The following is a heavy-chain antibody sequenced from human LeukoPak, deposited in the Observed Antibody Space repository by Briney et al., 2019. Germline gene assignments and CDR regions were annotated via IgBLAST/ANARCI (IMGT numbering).Heavy chain of an antibody. J-gene: IGHJ4*02. CDR1: GFTFSCYV. D-gene: IGHD6-6*01. Sequence: GGSLRLSSAASGFTFSCYVMSGLRPAPGRGLEGVSAISDSGGSTYYADSVKGRFTISRDNSKNTLYLQMNSLRAEDTAIYFCAKGSTYSTSSATDDWGQGTLVTVSS. CDR3: AKGSTYSTSSATDD. CDR2: ISDSGGST. V-gene: IGHV3-23*01.